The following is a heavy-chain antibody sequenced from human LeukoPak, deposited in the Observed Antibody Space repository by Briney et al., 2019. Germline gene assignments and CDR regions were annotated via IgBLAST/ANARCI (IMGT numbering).Heavy chain of an antibody. CDR2: IYYTGST. J-gene: IGHJ4*02. CDR1: GASISGSGYY. V-gene: IGHV4-39*01. Sequence: PSETLSLTCAISGASISGSGYYLGWIRQPPGRGLEWIGNIYYTGSTYYNASLQSRVTISIDMSKNQFSLRLSSVTAADTAMYYCVKSGGYGLIDYWGQGTLVTVSS. CDR3: VKSGGYGLIDY. D-gene: IGHD6-19*01.